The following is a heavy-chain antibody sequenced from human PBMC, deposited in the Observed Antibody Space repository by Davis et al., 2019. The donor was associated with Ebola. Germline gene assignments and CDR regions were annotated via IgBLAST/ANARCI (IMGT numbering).Heavy chain of an antibody. CDR1: GYSFTSYG. CDR3: ARADSRWFDP. D-gene: IGHD5-18*01. V-gene: IGHV1-18*01. Sequence: AASVQVSCKTSGYSFTSYGITWVRQAPGQGLEWMGWISAYTGNTNYAQNLQGRVIMTTDTSTHTAYMELRSLRSDDPAVYYCARADSRWFDPWGQGTLVTVSS. J-gene: IGHJ5*02. CDR2: ISAYTGNT.